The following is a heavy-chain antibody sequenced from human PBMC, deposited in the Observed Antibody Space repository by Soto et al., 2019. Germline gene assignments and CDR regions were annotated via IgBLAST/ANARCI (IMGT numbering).Heavy chain of an antibody. V-gene: IGHV4-59*01. CDR1: GGSISSYY. J-gene: IGHJ4*02. CDR3: GRGEEGVAMALGY. Sequence: PSETLSLTCTVSGGSISSYYWSWIRQPPGKGLEWIGYIYYSGSTNYNPSLKSRVTISVDTSKNQFSLKLSSVTAAATPVYYCGRGEEGVAMALGYWGQGTMVTVSS. D-gene: IGHD5-18*01. CDR2: IYYSGST.